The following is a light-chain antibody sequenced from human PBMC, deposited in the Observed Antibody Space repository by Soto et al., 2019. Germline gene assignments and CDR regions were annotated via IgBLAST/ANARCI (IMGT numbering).Light chain of an antibody. V-gene: IGKV1-39*01. Sequence: DIQMTQSPSSLSPSVGDRVTITCRASQSISSYLNWYQQKPGKAPKLLIYAASSLQSGVPSRFSGSGSGTDFTLTISSLEPGDLAVYYCQQYGSSPRTFGQGTKV. CDR2: AAS. J-gene: IGKJ1*01. CDR3: QQYGSSPRT. CDR1: QSISSY.